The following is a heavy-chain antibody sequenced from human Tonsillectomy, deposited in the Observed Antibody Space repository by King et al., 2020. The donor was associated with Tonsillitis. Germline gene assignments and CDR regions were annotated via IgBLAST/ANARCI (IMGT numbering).Heavy chain of an antibody. V-gene: IGHV4-39*01. D-gene: IGHD1-7*01. CDR2: IYYSGST. J-gene: IGHJ6*02. CDR3: ARLELRGMTYFGMDV. CDR1: GGSISSSSYY. Sequence: LQLQESGPGLVKPSETLSLTCTVSGGSISSSSYYWGWIRQPPGKGLEWIGNIYYSGSTYYNPFLRSRVTISVDTSKNLFSLRLTSLTAADTAVYYCARLELRGMTYFGMDVWGQGTTVTVSS.